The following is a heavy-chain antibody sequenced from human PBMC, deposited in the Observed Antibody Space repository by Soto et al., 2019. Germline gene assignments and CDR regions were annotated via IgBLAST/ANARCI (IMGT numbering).Heavy chain of an antibody. CDR1: GGSISSYY. CDR3: ARGWYYYYYMDV. V-gene: IGHV4-59*08. J-gene: IGHJ6*03. CDR2: IYYSGSA. Sequence: SETLSLTCTVSGGSISSYYWSWIRQPPGKGLEWIGYIYYSGSANYNPSLKSRVTISVDTSKNQFSLKLSSVTAADTAVYYCARGWYYYYYMDVWRKRTSVTVSS.